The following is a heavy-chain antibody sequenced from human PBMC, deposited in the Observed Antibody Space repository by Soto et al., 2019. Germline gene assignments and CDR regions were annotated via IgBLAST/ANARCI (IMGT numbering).Heavy chain of an antibody. D-gene: IGHD3-10*01. V-gene: IGHV4-59*01. CDR2: IYYSGST. Sequence: SETLSLTCTVSGGSISSYYWSWIRQPPGKGLEWIGYIYYSGSTNYNPSLKSRVTISVETSKNRFSLKLSAVTAADTAVYYCARVDYYGSGSKDAFDIWGQGTMVTVSS. J-gene: IGHJ3*02. CDR1: GGSISSYY. CDR3: ARVDYYGSGSKDAFDI.